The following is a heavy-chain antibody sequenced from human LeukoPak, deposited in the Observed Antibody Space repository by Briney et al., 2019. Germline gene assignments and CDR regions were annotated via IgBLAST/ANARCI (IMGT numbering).Heavy chain of an antibody. D-gene: IGHD3-22*01. CDR3: ARNYYDSSGDDAFDI. CDR1: GGTFSSYA. CDR2: IIPIFGTA. V-gene: IGHV1-69*05. Sequence: GASVKVSCKASGGTFSSYAISWVRQAPGQGLEWIGGIIPIFGTANYAQKFQGRVTITTDESTSTAYMELSSLRSVDTAVYYCARNYYDSSGDDAFDIWGQGTMVTVSS. J-gene: IGHJ3*02.